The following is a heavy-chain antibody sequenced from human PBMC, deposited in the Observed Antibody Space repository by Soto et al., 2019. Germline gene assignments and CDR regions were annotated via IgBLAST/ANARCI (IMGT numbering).Heavy chain of an antibody. CDR3: ARDGGLLGNYYYGMDV. J-gene: IGHJ6*02. CDR2: IWYDGSNK. Sequence: GGSLRLSCAASGFTFSSYGMHWVRQAPGKGLEWVAVIWYDGSNKYYADSVKGRFTISRDNSKNTLYLQMNSLRAEDTAVYYCARDGGLLGNYYYGMDVWGQGTTVTVSS. CDR1: GFTFSSYG. D-gene: IGHD2-15*01. V-gene: IGHV3-33*01.